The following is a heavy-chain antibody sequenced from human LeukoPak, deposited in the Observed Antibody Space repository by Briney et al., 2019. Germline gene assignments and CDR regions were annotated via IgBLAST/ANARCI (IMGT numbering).Heavy chain of an antibody. Sequence: PSETLSLTCTVSGGSISSYYWSWIRQPAGRGLEWIGRIYTSGSTNYNPSLKSRVTMSVDTSKNQFSLNLSSVNAAGTAVYYCARASMVPLYNWFDPWGQGTLVSVPS. D-gene: IGHD2-8*01. CDR2: IYTSGST. V-gene: IGHV4-4*07. J-gene: IGHJ5*02. CDR1: GGSISSYY. CDR3: ARASMVPLYNWFDP.